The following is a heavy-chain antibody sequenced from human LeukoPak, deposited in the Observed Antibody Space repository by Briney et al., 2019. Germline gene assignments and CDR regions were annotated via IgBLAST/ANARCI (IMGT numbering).Heavy chain of an antibody. D-gene: IGHD3-3*01. V-gene: IGHV3-53*04. CDR3: ARGDFWSGYYTGLY. J-gene: IGHJ4*02. CDR2: IYSGGST. CDR1: GFTVTTNY. Sequence: GGSLRLSCAASGFTVTTNYMSWVRQAPGKGLEWVSVIYSGGSTYYADSVKGRFTISRHNSKNTLYLQMDSLRDEDTDVYYCARGDFWSGYYTGLYWGQGTLVTVSS.